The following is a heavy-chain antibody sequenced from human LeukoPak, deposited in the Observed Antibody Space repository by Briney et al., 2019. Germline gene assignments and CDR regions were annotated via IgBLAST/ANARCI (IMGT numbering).Heavy chain of an antibody. V-gene: IGHV3-23*01. D-gene: IGHD6-13*01. J-gene: IGHJ4*02. CDR3: AKTAQYSSSWIDC. Sequence: GGSLRLSCAASGFTFSSYAMSWVRQAPGKGLEWVSGISGSGRDTYYADSVKGRFTISRDNSENTPYLQMNSLRAEDTAVYYCAKTAQYSSSWIDCWGQGTLVTVSS. CDR2: ISGSGRDT. CDR1: GFTFSSYA.